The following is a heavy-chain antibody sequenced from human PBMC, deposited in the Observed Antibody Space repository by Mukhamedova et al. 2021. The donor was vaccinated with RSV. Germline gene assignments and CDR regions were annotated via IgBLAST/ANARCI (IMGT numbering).Heavy chain of an antibody. D-gene: IGHD6-13*01. J-gene: IGHJ4*02. CDR3: AREGSSSWRRAY. V-gene: IGHV3-30*14. CDR2: GSSG. Sequence: GSSGINAEYMGGRFTISRDNSKNTLYLQMNSLRAEDTAVYYCAREGSSSWRRAYWGPGTLVTVSS.